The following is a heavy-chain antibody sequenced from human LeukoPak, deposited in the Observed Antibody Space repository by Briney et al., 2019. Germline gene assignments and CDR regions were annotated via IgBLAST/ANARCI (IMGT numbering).Heavy chain of an antibody. CDR1: GFSFSSCW. CDR3: ARIPRGSGWSFLDF. CDR2: IQSDGSVQ. Sequence: PGGSLRLSCAASGFSFSSCWMSWVRQAPGKGLEWVANIQSDGSVQQYVDSVKGRLTISRDNAKNSLYLQMNSLRAEDTAAYYCARIPRGSGWSFLDFWGQGTLVTVTS. J-gene: IGHJ4*02. V-gene: IGHV3-7*01. D-gene: IGHD6-19*01.